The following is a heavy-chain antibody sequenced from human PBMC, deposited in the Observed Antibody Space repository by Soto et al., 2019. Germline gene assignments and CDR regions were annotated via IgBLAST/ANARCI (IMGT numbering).Heavy chain of an antibody. Sequence: QLQLQESGPGLVKPSETLSLTCTVSGGSISSSSYYWGWIRQPPGKGLEWIGSIYYSGSTYYNPSLKRRVTISVDTSKHQFSLKLSSVTAADTAVYSCARALSSGHYFDSWGQGTLVTVSS. D-gene: IGHD3-22*01. CDR1: GGSISSSSYY. CDR3: ARALSSGHYFDS. J-gene: IGHJ4*02. V-gene: IGHV4-39*01. CDR2: IYYSGST.